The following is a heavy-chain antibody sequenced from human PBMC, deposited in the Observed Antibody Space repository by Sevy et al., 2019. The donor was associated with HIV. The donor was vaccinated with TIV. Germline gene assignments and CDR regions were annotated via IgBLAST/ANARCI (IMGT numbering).Heavy chain of an antibody. CDR3: ARDRDTMIVGGFDY. CDR1: GFTFSSYG. CDR2: IWYDGSNK. D-gene: IGHD3-22*01. J-gene: IGHJ4*02. V-gene: IGHV3-33*01. Sequence: GGSLRLSCAASGFTFSSYGMHWVRQAPGKGLEWVAVIWYDGSNKYYADSVKGRFTISRDNSKNTLYLQMNSLRAEDTAVYDCARDRDTMIVGGFDYWGQGTLVTVSS.